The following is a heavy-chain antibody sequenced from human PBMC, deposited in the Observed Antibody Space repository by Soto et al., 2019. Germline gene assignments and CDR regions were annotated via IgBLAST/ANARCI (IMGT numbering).Heavy chain of an antibody. CDR2: ISYDGSNK. Sequence: PGGSLRLSCAASGFTFSSYAMHWVRQAPGKGLEWVAVISYDGSNKYYADSVKGRFTISRDNSKNTLYLQMNSLGAEDTAVYYCARDINGMDVWGQGTTVTVSS. V-gene: IGHV3-30-3*01. CDR1: GFTFSSYA. J-gene: IGHJ6*02. CDR3: ARDINGMDV.